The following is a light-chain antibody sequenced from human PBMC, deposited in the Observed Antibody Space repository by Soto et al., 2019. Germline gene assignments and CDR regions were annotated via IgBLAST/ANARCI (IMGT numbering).Light chain of an antibody. Sequence: EIVXXXSPXXXXLSPGERATXXXXXSQXVXXYLHWYQQKPGQAPRLLIYDASNRATGIPARFSGSGSGPDFTLTISSLEPEDFAVYYCQQRSNWPRTFGQGTKVEIK. CDR1: QXVXXY. V-gene: IGKV3-11*01. CDR2: DAS. J-gene: IGKJ1*01. CDR3: QQRSNWPRT.